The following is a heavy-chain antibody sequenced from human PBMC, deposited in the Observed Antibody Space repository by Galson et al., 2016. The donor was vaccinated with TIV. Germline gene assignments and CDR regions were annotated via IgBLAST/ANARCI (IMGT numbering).Heavy chain of an antibody. CDR1: GISVNNDW. CDR2: IETDGTTT. CDR3: VRDRLGWH. D-gene: IGHD3-16*01. V-gene: IGHV3-74*01. Sequence: SLRLSCAASGISVNNDWMHWVRQSPEKGLVWVARIETDGTTTYYADSVKGRFSISRDHAKNTVYLQMNNLIADDTAVYYCVRDRLGWHWGQGTLVTVSS. J-gene: IGHJ1*01.